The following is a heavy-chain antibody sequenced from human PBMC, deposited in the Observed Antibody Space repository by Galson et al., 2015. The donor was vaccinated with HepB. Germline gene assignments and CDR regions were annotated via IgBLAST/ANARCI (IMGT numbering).Heavy chain of an antibody. CDR1: GYTFTSYD. J-gene: IGHJ6*02. Sequence: SVKVSCKASGYTFTSYDINWVRQATGQGLEWMGWMNPNSGNTGYAQKFQGRVTMTRNTSISTAYMELSSLRSEDTAVYYCARDVGTYYDFWSGYPTFLYYYYYGMDVWGQGTTVTVSS. CDR2: MNPNSGNT. D-gene: IGHD3-3*01. CDR3: ARDVGTYYDFWSGYPTFLYYYYYGMDV. V-gene: IGHV1-8*01.